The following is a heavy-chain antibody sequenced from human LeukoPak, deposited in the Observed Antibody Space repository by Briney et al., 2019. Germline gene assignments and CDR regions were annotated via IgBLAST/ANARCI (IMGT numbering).Heavy chain of an antibody. CDR1: GDSISSSRSY. CDR2: IYYSGST. Sequence: PSETLSLTCTVSGDSISSSRSYWGRIRQPPGKGLEWIGSIYYSGSTYYNTSLKSRVTISVDTSKNQFSLKLSSVTAADTAVYYCARTTYSLFDYWGQGTLVTVSS. J-gene: IGHJ4*02. V-gene: IGHV4-39*01. CDR3: ARTTYSLFDY. D-gene: IGHD2-21*01.